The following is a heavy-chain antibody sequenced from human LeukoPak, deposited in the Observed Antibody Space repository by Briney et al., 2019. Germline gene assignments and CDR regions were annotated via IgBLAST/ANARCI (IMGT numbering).Heavy chain of an antibody. CDR2: ISSNGGST. CDR3: ARRMKGDGYNSDY. CDR1: GFTFNNYA. V-gene: IGHV3-64*01. Sequence: GGSLRLSCAASGFTFNNYAMHWVRQAPGKGLEYVPAISSNGGSTHYASSVKGRFTISRDNSNNTLYLQMGSLRAEDMAVYYCARRMKGDGYNSDYWGQGTLVTVSS. J-gene: IGHJ4*02. D-gene: IGHD5-24*01.